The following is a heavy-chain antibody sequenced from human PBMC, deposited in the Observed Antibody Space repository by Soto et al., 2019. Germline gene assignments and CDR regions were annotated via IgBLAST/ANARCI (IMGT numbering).Heavy chain of an antibody. D-gene: IGHD3-16*01. V-gene: IGHV2-5*02. Sequence: QITLKESGPTLGKPTQTLTLTCTFSGFSLTTRGVGVGWIRQPPGKALECLALIYWDDDKRYSPSLQSSLSITEDTYKNQVVLTMTNVDPVDTATYYCAHIPIYYQYDWFDPGGQGTLVSVSS. CDR3: AHIPIYYQYDWFDP. CDR2: IYWDDDK. J-gene: IGHJ5*02. CDR1: GFSLTTRGVG.